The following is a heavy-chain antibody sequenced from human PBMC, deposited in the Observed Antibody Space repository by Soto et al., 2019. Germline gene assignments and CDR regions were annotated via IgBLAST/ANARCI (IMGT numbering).Heavy chain of an antibody. J-gene: IGHJ4*02. Sequence: ASVKVSCKVSRYTLTELSMHWVRQAPGKGLEWMGGFDPEDGETIYAQKFQGRVTMTEDTSTDTAYMELSSLRSEDTAVYYCATELPYPDSSGYYFDYWGQGTLVTVSS. CDR2: FDPEDGET. CDR1: RYTLTELS. D-gene: IGHD3-22*01. CDR3: ATELPYPDSSGYYFDY. V-gene: IGHV1-24*01.